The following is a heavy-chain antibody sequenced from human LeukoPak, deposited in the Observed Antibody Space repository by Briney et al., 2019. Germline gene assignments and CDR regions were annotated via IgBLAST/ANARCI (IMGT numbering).Heavy chain of an antibody. CDR2: INPNSGGT. Sequence: ASVKVSCKASGYTFTGYYMHWVRQAPGQGLEWMGWINPNSGGTNYAQKFQGRVTMTRDTSISTAYMELSRLRSDDTAVYYCARDPHDYGGNYYYYYMDVWAKGPRSPSP. J-gene: IGHJ6*03. V-gene: IGHV1-2*02. D-gene: IGHD4-23*01. CDR3: ARDPHDYGGNYYYYYMDV. CDR1: GYTFTGYY.